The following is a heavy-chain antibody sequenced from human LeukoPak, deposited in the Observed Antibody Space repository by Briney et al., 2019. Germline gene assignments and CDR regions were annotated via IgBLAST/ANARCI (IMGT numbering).Heavy chain of an antibody. CDR2: ISYDGSNK. J-gene: IGHJ4*02. V-gene: IGHV3-30-3*01. CDR1: GFTFSSYA. Sequence: GGSLRLSCAASGFTFSSYAMHWVRQAPGKGLEWVAVISYDGSNKYYADSVKGRFTISRDNSKNTLYLQMNSLRAEDTAVYYCARDGSLRYFDWLFSFDYWGQGTLVTVSS. D-gene: IGHD3-9*01. CDR3: ARDGSLRYFDWLFSFDY.